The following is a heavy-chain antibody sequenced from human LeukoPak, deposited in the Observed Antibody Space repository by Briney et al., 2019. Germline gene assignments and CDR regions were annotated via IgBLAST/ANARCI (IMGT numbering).Heavy chain of an antibody. V-gene: IGHV4-59*01. CDR2: IYYSGST. J-gene: IGHJ4*02. D-gene: IGHD6-13*01. CDR1: GGSISSYY. CDR3: ASSPQLDYFDY. Sequence: SETLSLTCTVSGGSISSYYWSWIRQPPGKGLEWIGYIYYSGSTNYNPSLKSRVTISVDTSKNQFSLKLSSVTAVDTAVYYCASSPQLDYFDYWGQGTLVTVSS.